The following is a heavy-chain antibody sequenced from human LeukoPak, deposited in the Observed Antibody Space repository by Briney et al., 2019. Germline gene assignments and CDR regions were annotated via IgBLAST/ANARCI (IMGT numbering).Heavy chain of an antibody. Sequence: PGGSLRLSCGASGFTFSSYEMNWVRQAPGKGLEWVSYISSSGSTIYYADSVKGRFTISRDNAKNSLYLQMNSLRAEDTAVYYCARDRVEMATIRYYNYGMDVGGQGPTVTVSS. V-gene: IGHV3-48*03. CDR2: ISSSGSTI. D-gene: IGHD5-24*01. CDR1: GFTFSSYE. J-gene: IGHJ6*02. CDR3: ARDRVEMATIRYYNYGMDV.